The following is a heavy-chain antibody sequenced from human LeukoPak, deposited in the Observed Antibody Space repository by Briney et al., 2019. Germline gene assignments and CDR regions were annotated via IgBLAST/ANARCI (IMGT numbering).Heavy chain of an antibody. D-gene: IGHD2-2*02. CDR3: AGEPPDSYRFDY. CDR2: IKPSDGST. Sequence: AASVKVSCKASGYTFTSYYLHWVRQAPGQGPEWMGIIKPSDGSTQYPQKFQGRVTMTRDMSASTAYMELSSLTSEDTAMYYCAGEPPDSYRFDYWGQGAPVTVSS. CDR1: GYTFTSYY. V-gene: IGHV1-46*01. J-gene: IGHJ4*02.